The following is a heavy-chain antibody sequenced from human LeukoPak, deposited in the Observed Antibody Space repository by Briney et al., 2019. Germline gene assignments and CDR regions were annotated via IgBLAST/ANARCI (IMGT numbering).Heavy chain of an antibody. V-gene: IGHV3-7*05. Sequence: GGSLRLSCAASGFTFSSYWMSWVRQAPGKGLEWVAKIKHDGSDKYYVASVKGRFTISRDNAKNSLYLQMDSLRAEDTAVYYCARDSYYSSDYWGQGTLVTVSS. CDR2: IKHDGSDK. CDR1: GFTFSSYW. J-gene: IGHJ4*02. D-gene: IGHD2/OR15-2a*01. CDR3: ARDSYYSSDY.